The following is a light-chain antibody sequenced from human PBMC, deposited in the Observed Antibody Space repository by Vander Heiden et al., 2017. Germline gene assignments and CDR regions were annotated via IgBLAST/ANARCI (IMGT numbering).Light chain of an antibody. Sequence: VLTQSPGTLTLSPGERATLSCRASQSVSSSCLAWYQQKPGQAPRLLIYGASSRATGIPDRFSCSGSGTDFTLTISRLGPEDVAVYYCQQYGSSPPYTFGQGTKLEIK. CDR2: GAS. J-gene: IGKJ2*01. CDR3: QQYGSSPPYT. CDR1: QSVSSSC. V-gene: IGKV3-20*01.